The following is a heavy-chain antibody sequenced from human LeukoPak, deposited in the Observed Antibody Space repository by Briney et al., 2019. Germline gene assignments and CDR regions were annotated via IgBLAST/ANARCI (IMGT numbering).Heavy chain of an antibody. V-gene: IGHV3-64*05. D-gene: IGHD6-19*01. Sequence: PGGSLRLSCSASGFTFSSYAMHWVRQAPGKGLEYVSGISSNGGGTHYADSVKGRFTISRDNSKNTLYVQMSSLRDEDTAVYYCVKSGSGFIAYNWFDPWGQGTLVTVSS. CDR2: ISSNGGGT. CDR3: VKSGSGFIAYNWFDP. J-gene: IGHJ5*02. CDR1: GFTFSSYA.